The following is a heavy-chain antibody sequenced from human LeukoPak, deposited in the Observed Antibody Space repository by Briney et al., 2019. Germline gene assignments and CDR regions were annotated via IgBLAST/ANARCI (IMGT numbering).Heavy chain of an antibody. D-gene: IGHD3-16*01. CDR2: IRSKANSYAT. Sequence: GGSLRLSCAASGFTFSGSATHWVRQASGKGLEWVGRIRSKANSYATAYAASVKGRSTISRDDSKNTAYLQMNSLKTEDTAVYYCTTPGGYYFDYWGQGTLVTVSS. J-gene: IGHJ4*02. CDR3: TTPGGYYFDY. V-gene: IGHV3-73*01. CDR1: GFTFSGSA.